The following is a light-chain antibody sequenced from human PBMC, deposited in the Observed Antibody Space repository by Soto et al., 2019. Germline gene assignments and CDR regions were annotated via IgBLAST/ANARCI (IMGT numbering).Light chain of an antibody. Sequence: EIVMTQSPATLSVSPGERATLSCRASQSVNSNLAWYQQRPGQAPRLLIHGASTRAPGIPAWFSGSGSGTEFTLTISSLQSEDFAVYYCQQYYLWPWTFGQGTRVQIK. CDR2: GAS. J-gene: IGKJ1*01. CDR3: QQYYLWPWT. V-gene: IGKV3-15*01. CDR1: QSVNSN.